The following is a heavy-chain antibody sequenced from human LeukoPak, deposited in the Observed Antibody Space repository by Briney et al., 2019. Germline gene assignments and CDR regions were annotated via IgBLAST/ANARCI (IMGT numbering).Heavy chain of an antibody. Sequence: SVKVFCKASGGTFSDYVISWVRQAPGQGLEWMGGISPLLGTSKYTQKFQDRVTITADESRSTSYMEVSSLKSEDTAMYYCATYDVLTGFEFWGQGTLVTVSS. V-gene: IGHV1-69*01. CDR3: ATYDVLTGFEF. CDR1: GGTFSDYV. J-gene: IGHJ4*02. D-gene: IGHD3-9*01. CDR2: ISPLLGTS.